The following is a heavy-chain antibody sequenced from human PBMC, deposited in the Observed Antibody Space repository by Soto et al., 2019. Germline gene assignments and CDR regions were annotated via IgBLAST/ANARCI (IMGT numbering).Heavy chain of an antibody. CDR2: IDPSHSYT. J-gene: IGHJ6*02. Sequence: ALNTSCKCSGYSITSYWISWVRQMPGKVLEWMGRIDPSHSYTNYSPSFQGHVTITADKSISTAYLQRSSLKASDTAMYYCARQTTASGYVYYYGMDVWGQGTTVTVSS. D-gene: IGHD3-3*01. V-gene: IGHV5-10-1*02. CDR3: ARQTTASGYVYYYGMDV. CDR1: GYSITSYW.